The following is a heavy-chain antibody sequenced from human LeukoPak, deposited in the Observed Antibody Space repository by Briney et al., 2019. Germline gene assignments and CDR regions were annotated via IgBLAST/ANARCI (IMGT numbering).Heavy chain of an antibody. CDR1: GGSSSSSSYY. CDR2: IYYSGST. V-gene: IGHV4-39*01. CDR3: ARQGYYYDSSFY. J-gene: IGHJ4*02. D-gene: IGHD3-22*01. Sequence: SETLSLTCTVSGGSSSSSSYYWGWIRQPPGKGLEWIGSIYYSGSTYYNPSLKSRVTISVDTSKNQFALKLSSVTAADTAVYYCARQGYYYDSSFYWGQGTLVTVSS.